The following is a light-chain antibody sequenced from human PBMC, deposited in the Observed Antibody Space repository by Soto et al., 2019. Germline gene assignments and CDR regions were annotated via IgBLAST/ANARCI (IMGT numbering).Light chain of an antibody. V-gene: IGKV3-20*01. CDR3: QQYGSSPTT. CDR1: QSVGSD. J-gene: IGKJ1*01. CDR2: GAS. Sequence: EIVMTQSPATLSVSPGERATLSCRASQSVGSDLAWYQQKPGQAPRRLIFGASFRATGIPDRFSGSGSGTDFTLTISRLEPEDFAVYYCQQYGSSPTTFGQGTKVDIK.